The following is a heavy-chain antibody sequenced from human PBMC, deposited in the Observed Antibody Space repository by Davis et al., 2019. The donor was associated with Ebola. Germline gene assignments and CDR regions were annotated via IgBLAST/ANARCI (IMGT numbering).Heavy chain of an antibody. CDR3: ATCSGGSCYSLLDYYYGMDV. D-gene: IGHD2-15*01. V-gene: IGHV1-69*04. CDR2: IIPILGIA. J-gene: IGHJ6*02. Sequence: AASVKVSCKASGYSFTDDGISWVRQAPGQGLEWMGRIIPILGIANYAQKFQGRVTITADKSTSTAYMELSSLRSEDTAVYYCATCSGGSCYSLLDYYYGMDVWGQGTTVTVSS. CDR1: GYSFTDDG.